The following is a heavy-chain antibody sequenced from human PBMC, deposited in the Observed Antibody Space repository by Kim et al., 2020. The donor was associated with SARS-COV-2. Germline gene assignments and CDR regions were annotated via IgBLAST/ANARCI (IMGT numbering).Heavy chain of an antibody. CDR2: ISWNSGSI. CDR3: AKLPSSWSSFDI. V-gene: IGHV3-9*01. Sequence: GGSLRLSCAASGFTFDDYAMHWVRQAPGKGLEWVSGISWNSGSIGYADSVKGRFTISRDNAKSSLYLQMNSLRAEDTALYYCAKLPSSWSSFDIWGQGT. J-gene: IGHJ3*02. D-gene: IGHD6-13*01. CDR1: GFTFDDYA.